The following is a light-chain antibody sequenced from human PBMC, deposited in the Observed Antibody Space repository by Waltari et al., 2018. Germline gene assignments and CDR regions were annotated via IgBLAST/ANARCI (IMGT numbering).Light chain of an antibody. V-gene: IGKV3-20*01. CDR1: QSVTTSS. J-gene: IGKJ1*01. CDR3: QQYGSSTWT. CDR2: GAS. Sequence: EIVLTQSPGTLSLSPGERATLSCRASQSVTTSSVAWYQQKPGQAPRLLIYGASSRATDIPDRFGGSGSGRDFTLTISRLEPEDFAVYYCQQYGSSTWTFGQGTKVEVK.